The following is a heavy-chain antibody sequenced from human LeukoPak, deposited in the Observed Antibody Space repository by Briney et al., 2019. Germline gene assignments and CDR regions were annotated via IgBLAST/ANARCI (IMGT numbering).Heavy chain of an antibody. Sequence: SETLSLTRAVSGGSISSGAYSWSWIRQPPRKRLEWMGYVYYSGSTNYNPSLKSRVTISVDTSKNQFSLKLSSVTAADTAVYYCARRNSSSYYYYYYMDVWGKGTTVTVSS. CDR2: VYYSGST. J-gene: IGHJ6*03. V-gene: IGHV4-61*08. CDR1: GGSISSGAYS. CDR3: ARRNSSSYYYYYYMDV. D-gene: IGHD1-14*01.